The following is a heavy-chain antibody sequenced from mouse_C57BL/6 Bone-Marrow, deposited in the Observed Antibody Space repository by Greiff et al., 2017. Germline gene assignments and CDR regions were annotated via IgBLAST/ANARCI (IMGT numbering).Heavy chain of an antibody. V-gene: IGHV1-4*01. CDR3: AKNYYGSRFAY. CDR2: INPSSGYN. J-gene: IGHJ3*01. CDR1: GYTFTSYT. Sequence: QVQLQQSGAELARPGASVKMSCKASGYTFTSYTMHWVKPRPGKGLEWIGYINPSSGYNKYNQQFKDQATLNADKSSSTSDMQLSSLTSEDSAVYYCAKNYYGSRFAYWGQGTLVTVSA. D-gene: IGHD1-1*01.